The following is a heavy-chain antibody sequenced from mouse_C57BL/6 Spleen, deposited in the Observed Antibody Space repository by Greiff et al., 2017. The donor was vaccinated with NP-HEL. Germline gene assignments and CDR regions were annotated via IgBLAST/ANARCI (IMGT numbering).Heavy chain of an antibody. CDR2: INPSSGYT. V-gene: IGHV1-7*01. CDR1: GYTFTSYW. J-gene: IGHJ4*01. Sequence: VQLQQSGAELAKPGASVKLSCKASGYTFTSYWMHWVKQRPGQGLEWIGYINPSSGYTKYNQKFKDKATLTADKSSSTAYMQLSSLTYEDSAVYYCASDGTSLYYALDYWGQGTSVTVSS. CDR3: ASDGTSLYYALDY. D-gene: IGHD1-1*01.